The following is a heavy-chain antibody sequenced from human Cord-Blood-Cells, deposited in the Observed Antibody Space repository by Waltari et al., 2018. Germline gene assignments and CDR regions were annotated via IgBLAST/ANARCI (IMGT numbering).Heavy chain of an antibody. J-gene: IGHJ6*02. CDR3: ARDLRVGARYYYGMDV. Sequence: QVQLVQSGAEVKKPGSSVKVSCKASGGTFSSYAISWVRQAPGQGLEWMGGILPIFGTANYAQKFQGRVMITAEDSTSTAYMELSSLGAEDTAVYCCARDLRVGARYYYGMDVWGQGTTVTVSS. D-gene: IGHD1-26*01. CDR2: ILPIFGTA. CDR1: GGTFSSYA. V-gene: IGHV1-69*01.